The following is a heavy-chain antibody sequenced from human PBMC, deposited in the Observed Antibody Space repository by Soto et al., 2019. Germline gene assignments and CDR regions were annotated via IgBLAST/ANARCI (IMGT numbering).Heavy chain of an antibody. V-gene: IGHV5-10-1*01. CDR3: VVVPAAMYYYYGMDV. Sequence: GESLKISCKGSGYSFTSYWISWVRQMPGKGLEWMGRIDPSDSYTNYSPSFQGHVTISADKSISTAYLQWSSLKASDTAMHYCVVVPAAMYYYYGMDVWGQGTTVTVSS. CDR1: GYSFTSYW. CDR2: IDPSDSYT. D-gene: IGHD2-2*01. J-gene: IGHJ6*02.